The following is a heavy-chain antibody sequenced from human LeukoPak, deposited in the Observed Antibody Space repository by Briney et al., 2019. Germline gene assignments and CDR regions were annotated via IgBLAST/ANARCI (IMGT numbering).Heavy chain of an antibody. Sequence: ASVKVSCKASGYTFTSYDINWVRQATGQGLECMGWMNPNSGYTGYAQKFQGRVTMTRNTSINTAYMELSNLRSEDTAVCYCATISSGWHSDEYWGQGTLVTVSS. V-gene: IGHV1-8*01. CDR3: ATISSGWHSDEY. CDR2: MNPNSGYT. D-gene: IGHD6-19*01. J-gene: IGHJ4*02. CDR1: GYTFTSYD.